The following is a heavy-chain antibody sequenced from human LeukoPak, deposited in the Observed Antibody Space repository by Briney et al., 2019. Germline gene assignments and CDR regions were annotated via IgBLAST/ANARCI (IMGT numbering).Heavy chain of an antibody. Sequence: GASVKVSCKASGYTFTGYYIHWVRQAPGQGLEWMGWINPNSGGTNYAQKFQGRVTMTRDTSISTAYTELSRLRSDDTAVYYCARDASITMVRGVMDPGPPNFDYWGQGTLVTVSS. J-gene: IGHJ4*02. D-gene: IGHD3-10*01. CDR2: INPNSGGT. CDR3: ARDASITMVRGVMDPGPPNFDY. CDR1: GYTFTGYY. V-gene: IGHV1-2*02.